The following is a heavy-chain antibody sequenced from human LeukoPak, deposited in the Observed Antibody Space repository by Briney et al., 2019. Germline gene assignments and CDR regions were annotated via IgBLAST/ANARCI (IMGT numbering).Heavy chain of an antibody. J-gene: IGHJ5*02. D-gene: IGHD3-10*01. CDR1: GFTFSSYW. V-gene: IGHV3-74*01. CDR3: ARGGRGSDWFDP. CDR2: INSDGSST. Sequence: LAGGSLRLSCAASGFTFSSYWMHWVRQVPGKGLVWVSRINSDGSSTSYADSVKGRFTISGDNAKNTLYLQMNSLRAEDTAVYYCARGGRGSDWFDPWGQGTLVTVSS.